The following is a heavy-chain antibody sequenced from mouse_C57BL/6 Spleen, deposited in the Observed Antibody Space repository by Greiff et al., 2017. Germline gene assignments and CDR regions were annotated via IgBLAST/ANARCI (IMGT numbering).Heavy chain of an antibody. CDR2: INPNNGGT. Sequence: EVQLQQSGPELVKPGASVKISCKASGYTFTDYYMNWVKQSHGKSLEWIGDINPNNGGTSYNQKFKGKATLTVDKSSSTAYMELRSLTSEDSAVYYCARNDGYYVRYFDVWGTGTTVTVSS. CDR1: GYTFTDYY. CDR3: ARNDGYYVRYFDV. J-gene: IGHJ1*03. V-gene: IGHV1-26*01. D-gene: IGHD2-3*01.